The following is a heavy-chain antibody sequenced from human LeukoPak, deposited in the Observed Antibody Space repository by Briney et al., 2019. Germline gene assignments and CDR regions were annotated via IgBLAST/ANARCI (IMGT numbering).Heavy chain of an antibody. CDR1: GFSFSSYE. D-gene: IGHD3-10*01. CDR2: ISASGTLT. V-gene: IGHV3-48*03. Sequence: GGSLRLSCVASGFSFSSYEMNWVRQAPGKGLEWISYISASGTLTHYGDSMEGRFTVSRDNAKNSLYLQVNSLRAEDTAVYYCARVVPPTDYGSGSYFWDPYYFDYWGQGTLVTVSS. CDR3: ARVVPPTDYGSGSYFWDPYYFDY. J-gene: IGHJ4*02.